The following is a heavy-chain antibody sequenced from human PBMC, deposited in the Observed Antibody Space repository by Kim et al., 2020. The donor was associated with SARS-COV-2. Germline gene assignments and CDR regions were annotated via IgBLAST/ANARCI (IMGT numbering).Heavy chain of an antibody. D-gene: IGHD1-26*01. CDR2: INSDGSDT. Sequence: GGSLRLYCSASGFTFSNDVMHWVRQAPGKGLEYVSAINSDGSDTYYADSVKGRFIISRDNSKNTLYLQMSSLTTDDTAIFYCVVSGSAFDVWGQGTMVTVSS. CDR1: GFTFSNDV. J-gene: IGHJ3*01. V-gene: IGHV3-64D*09. CDR3: VVSGSAFDV.